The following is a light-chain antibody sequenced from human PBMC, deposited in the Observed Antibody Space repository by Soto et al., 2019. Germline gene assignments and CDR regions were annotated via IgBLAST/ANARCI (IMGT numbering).Light chain of an antibody. Sequence: QSALTQPASVSGSPGQPITISCTGTSRDVGSYNLVSWYQQHPGKAPKLMIDEGSKRPSGVSNRFSGSKSGNTASLTISGLQAEDEADYYCCSYAGSVVFGGGTKLTVL. CDR3: CSYAGSVV. CDR1: SRDVGSYNL. V-gene: IGLV2-23*01. CDR2: EGS. J-gene: IGLJ2*01.